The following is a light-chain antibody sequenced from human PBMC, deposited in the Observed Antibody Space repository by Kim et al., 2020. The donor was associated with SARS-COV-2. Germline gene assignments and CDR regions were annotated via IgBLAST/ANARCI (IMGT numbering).Light chain of an antibody. CDR1: QSSSRRY. V-gene: IGKV3-20*01. CDR2: GAI. J-gene: IGKJ2*01. CDR3: QQYGSSPDT. Sequence: SPGERATLSCRASQSSSRRYLAWSQHNPGQAPRLLNHGAISRATGIPDRFSGSGSGTDFTLTISRLEPEDFAVYYCQQYGSSPDTFGQGTKVDIK.